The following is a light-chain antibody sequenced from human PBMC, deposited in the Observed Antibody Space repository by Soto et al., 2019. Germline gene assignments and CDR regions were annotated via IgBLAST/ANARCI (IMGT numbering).Light chain of an antibody. Sequence: AIQMTQSPASLSGSVVDRFTITCRASQGIRDDLGWYQQKPGKAPKLLIFPASSLQSGVPSRFSGSGSGTYFTLTISSLAPEDFATYYCLQDYNYPRTFGQGTKVDIK. CDR2: PAS. V-gene: IGKV1-6*01. CDR1: QGIRDD. CDR3: LQDYNYPRT. J-gene: IGKJ1*01.